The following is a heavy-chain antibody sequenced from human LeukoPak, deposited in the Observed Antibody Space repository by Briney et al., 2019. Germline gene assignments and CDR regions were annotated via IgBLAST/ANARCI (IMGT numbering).Heavy chain of an antibody. CDR1: GYTFTSYG. J-gene: IGHJ4*02. V-gene: IGHV1-18*01. D-gene: IGHD2-2*02. Sequence: ASVKVSCKASGYTFTSYGISWVRQAPGQGLEWMGWISAYNGNTNYAQKLQGRVTMTTDTSTSTAYMELSSLRSEDTAVYYCATVIVVVPAAISVSFDYWGQGTLVIVSS. CDR2: ISAYNGNT. CDR3: ATVIVVVPAAISVSFDY.